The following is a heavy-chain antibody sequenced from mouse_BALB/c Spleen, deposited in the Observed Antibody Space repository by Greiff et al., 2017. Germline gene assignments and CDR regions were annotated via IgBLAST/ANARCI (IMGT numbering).Heavy chain of an antibody. J-gene: IGHJ2*01. D-gene: IGHD1-1*01. V-gene: IGHV1-7*01. Sequence: QVQLQQSGAELAKPGASVKMSCKASGYTFTSYWMHWVKQRPGQGLEWIGYINPSTGYTEYNQKFKDKATLTADKSSSTAYMQLSSLTSEDSAVYYCASPLYYGSSPYFDYWGQGTTLTVSS. CDR3: ASPLYYGSSPYFDY. CDR1: GYTFTSYW. CDR2: INPSTGYT.